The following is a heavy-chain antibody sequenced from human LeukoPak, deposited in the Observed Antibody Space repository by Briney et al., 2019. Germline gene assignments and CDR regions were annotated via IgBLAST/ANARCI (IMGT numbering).Heavy chain of an antibody. D-gene: IGHD2-2*01. V-gene: IGHV3-7*01. CDR3: ARVSGTSWGDAFDI. J-gene: IGHJ3*02. CDR2: IKQDGSEK. CDR1: GFTFSSYW. Sequence: GGSLRLSCAASGFTFSSYWMSWVRQAPGKGLEWVANIKQDGSEKYYVDSVKGRFTISRDNAKNSLYLQMNSLRAEDMAVYYCARVSGTSWGDAFDIWGQGTMVTVSS.